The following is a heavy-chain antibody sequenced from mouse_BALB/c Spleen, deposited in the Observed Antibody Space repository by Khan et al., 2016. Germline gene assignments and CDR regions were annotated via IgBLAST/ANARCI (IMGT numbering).Heavy chain of an antibody. Sequence: EVQLQESGPGLVKPSQSLSLTCTVTGYSITSDYAWNWIRQFPGNKLEWMGYISYSGSNSYNPSLKSRISITRDTSKNQFFLQLNSVTTEDTATYYCARGYYYGKGYFDYWDQGTTLTVSS. CDR1: GYSITSDYA. D-gene: IGHD1-1*01. CDR3: ARGYYYGKGYFDY. J-gene: IGHJ2*01. CDR2: ISYSGSN. V-gene: IGHV3-2*02.